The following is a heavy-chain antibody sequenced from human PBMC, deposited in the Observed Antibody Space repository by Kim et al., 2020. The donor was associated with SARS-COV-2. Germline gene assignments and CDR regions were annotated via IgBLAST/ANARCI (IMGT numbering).Heavy chain of an antibody. J-gene: IGHJ4*02. V-gene: IGHV1-69*13. CDR3: ARGDWDSAAAGHYYFDY. Sequence: SVKVSCKASGGTFSSYAISWVRQAPGHGLEWMGGIIPIFGTANYAQKFQGRVTITADESTSTAYMELSSLRSEDTAVYYCARGDWDSAAAGHYYFDYWGQGTLVTVSS. D-gene: IGHD6-13*01. CDR2: IIPIFGTA. CDR1: GGTFSSYA.